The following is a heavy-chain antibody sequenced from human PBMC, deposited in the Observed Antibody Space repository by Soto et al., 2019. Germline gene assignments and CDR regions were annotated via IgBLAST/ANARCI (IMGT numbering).Heavy chain of an antibody. D-gene: IGHD2-15*01. CDR1: GFTFSSYS. CDR3: ARSRGCSGGSCYINWFDP. V-gene: IGHV3-21*01. Sequence: EVQLVESGGGLVKPGGSLRLSCAASGFTFSSYSMNWVRQAPGKGLEWVSSISSSSSYIYYADSVKGRFTISRDNAKNSLYLQMNSLRAEDTAVYYGARSRGCSGGSCYINWFDPWGQGTLVTVSS. J-gene: IGHJ5*02. CDR2: ISSSSSYI.